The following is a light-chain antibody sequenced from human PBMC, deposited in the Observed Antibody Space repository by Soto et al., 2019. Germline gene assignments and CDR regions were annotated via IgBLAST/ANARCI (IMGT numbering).Light chain of an antibody. CDR3: QKYGSSLWT. Sequence: VVLPPSTATVSLSPVDIAPLYGISSQSVSSSYLAWYQQKPGQAPRLLIYGASSRATGIQDRFSGSGSGTDFTLTIRRLENEDFAVYYCQKYGSSLWTFGQGNKVDIK. CDR2: GAS. V-gene: IGKV3-20*01. CDR1: QSVSSSY. J-gene: IGKJ1*01.